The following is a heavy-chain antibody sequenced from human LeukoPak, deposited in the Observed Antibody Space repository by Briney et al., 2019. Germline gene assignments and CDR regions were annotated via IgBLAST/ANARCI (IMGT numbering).Heavy chain of an antibody. J-gene: IGHJ4*02. D-gene: IGHD3-10*01. CDR2: ISSSGSTI. CDR3: ARELCFGGRGARTTDFDY. Sequence: GGSLRLSCAASGFTFSSYWMHWVRQAPGKGLEWVSYISSSGSTIYYADSVKGRFTISRDNAKNSLYLQMNSLRAEDTAVYYCARELCFGGRGARTTDFDYWGQGTLVTVSS. CDR1: GFTFSSYW. V-gene: IGHV3-48*04.